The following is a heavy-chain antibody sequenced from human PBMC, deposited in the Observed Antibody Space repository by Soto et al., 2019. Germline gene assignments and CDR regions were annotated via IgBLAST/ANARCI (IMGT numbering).Heavy chain of an antibody. D-gene: IGHD6-13*01. J-gene: IGHJ4*02. Sequence: ASVNVSCKASGYTVTSYYMHWVRQAPGQGLEWMGIMNPSGDSANCAQKFQGRVTMTRDTSTNTVYMELSSLRSDDTAVYYCARDGGSSWYPFDYWGQGTLVTVSS. V-gene: IGHV1-46*01. CDR1: GYTVTSYY. CDR2: MNPSGDSA. CDR3: ARDGGSSWYPFDY.